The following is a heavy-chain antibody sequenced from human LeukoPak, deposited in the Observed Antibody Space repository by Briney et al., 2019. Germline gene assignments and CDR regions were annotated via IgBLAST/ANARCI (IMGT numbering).Heavy chain of an antibody. Sequence: SETLSLTCTVSGGSISSYYWSWIRQPPGKGLEWIGYIYYSGSTNYNPSLKSRVTISVDTSKNQFSLKLGSVTAADTAVYYCARGLLLWFGELLESWFDPWGQGTLVTVSS. J-gene: IGHJ5*02. CDR3: ARGLLLWFGELLESWFDP. D-gene: IGHD3-10*01. V-gene: IGHV4-59*01. CDR2: IYYSGST. CDR1: GGSISSYY.